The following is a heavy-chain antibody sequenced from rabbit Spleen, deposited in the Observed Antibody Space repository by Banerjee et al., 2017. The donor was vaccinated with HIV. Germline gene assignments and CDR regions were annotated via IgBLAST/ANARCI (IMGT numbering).Heavy chain of an antibody. J-gene: IGHJ6*01. CDR2: IHNNIGST. D-gene: IGHD1-1*01. Sequence: QEQLVESGGGLVQPEGSLTLTCKASGFDFSSNAMCWVRQAPGKGLEWIACIHNNIGSTWYANWAKGRFTISKTSSTTVTLQMTSLTAADTATYFCGRGGGYTRLDLWGPGTLVTVS. V-gene: IGHV1S47*01. CDR1: GFDFSSNA. CDR3: GRGGGYTRLDL.